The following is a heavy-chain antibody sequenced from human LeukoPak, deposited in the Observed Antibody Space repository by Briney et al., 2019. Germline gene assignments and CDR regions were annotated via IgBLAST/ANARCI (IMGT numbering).Heavy chain of an antibody. V-gene: IGHV5-51*01. CDR1: GYSFNTYW. Sequence: GESLKISCKGSGYSFNTYWIGWVRQIPGKGVGWMGIIYRGDSDTRYSPSFQGQVTISADKSISTAYLQWSSLKASDTAMYYCARRNGRSDFFDYWGQGTLVTVSS. CDR2: IYRGDSDT. D-gene: IGHD3/OR15-3a*01. CDR3: ARRNGRSDFFDY. J-gene: IGHJ4*02.